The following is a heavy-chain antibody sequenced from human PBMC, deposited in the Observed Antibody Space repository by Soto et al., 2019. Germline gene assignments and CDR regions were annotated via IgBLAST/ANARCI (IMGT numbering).Heavy chain of an antibody. V-gene: IGHV1-18*01. D-gene: IGHD2-8*01. CDR3: AREASVLIPADQTSRFDS. CDR2: ISPYSGYT. CDR1: GYSFTKYG. Sequence: ASVKVSCKGFGYSFTKYGINWVRQAPGQGLEWVGWISPYSGYTHSAQKFHGRLTLTTDTAASTAYMELRILRSADTALYYCAREASVLIPADQTSRFDSWGQGTMVTVSS. J-gene: IGHJ4*02.